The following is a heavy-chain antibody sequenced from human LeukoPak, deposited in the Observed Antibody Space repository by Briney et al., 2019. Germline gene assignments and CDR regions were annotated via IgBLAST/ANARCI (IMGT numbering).Heavy chain of an antibody. CDR3: AKASEERYSGYDDYLHY. D-gene: IGHD5-12*01. CDR2: ISWNGDTI. CDR1: GFSFEDHA. Sequence: GGSLRLSCVVSGFSFEDHAMHWVRQAPGKGLEWVLGISWNGDTIGYADSVKGRFTVSRDNAKNSVYLQMNNLRTEDTALYYCAKASEERYSGYDDYLHYWGQGTLVTVSS. J-gene: IGHJ4*02. V-gene: IGHV3-9*01.